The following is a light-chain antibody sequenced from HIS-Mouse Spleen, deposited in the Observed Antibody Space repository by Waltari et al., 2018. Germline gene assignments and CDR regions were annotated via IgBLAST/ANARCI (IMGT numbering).Light chain of an antibody. CDR3: QVWDSSSDHVV. Sequence: SYVLTQPPSVSVAPGKTARITCGGNNIGSKSVHWYQQKPGQAPVLVVYEDSDRPQGIPERFSGSNSGNTATLTISRVEAGDEADYYCQVWDSSSDHVVFGGGTKLTVL. V-gene: IGLV3-21*03. CDR1: NIGSKS. J-gene: IGLJ2*01. CDR2: EDS.